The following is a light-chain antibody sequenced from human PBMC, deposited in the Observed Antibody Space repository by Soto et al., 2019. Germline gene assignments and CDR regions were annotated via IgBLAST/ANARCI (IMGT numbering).Light chain of an antibody. J-gene: IGLJ2*01. CDR1: SGHSSYI. Sequence: QSVLTQSSSASASLGSSVKLTCTLSSGHSSYIIAWHQQKPGKAPRYLMKLEGSGSYNKGSGVPDRFSGSSSGADRYLTISNLQFEDEADYYCETWDSNTRVFGGGPKLTVL. V-gene: IGLV4-60*02. CDR3: ETWDSNTRV. CDR2: LEGSGSY.